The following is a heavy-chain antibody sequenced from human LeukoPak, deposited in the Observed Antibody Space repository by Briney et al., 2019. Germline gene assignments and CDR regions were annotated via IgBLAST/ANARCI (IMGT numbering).Heavy chain of an antibody. CDR3: ASGKFGLRGWFDP. J-gene: IGHJ5*02. V-gene: IGHV1-69*05. D-gene: IGHD1-26*01. CDR1: GGTFSSYA. Sequence: SVKVSCKASGGTFSSYAISWVRQAPGQGLEWMGGIIPIFGTANYAQKFQGRVTITTDESTSTAYMELTSLTSDDTAVYYCASGKFGLRGWFDPWGQGTLVTVSP. CDR2: IIPIFGTA.